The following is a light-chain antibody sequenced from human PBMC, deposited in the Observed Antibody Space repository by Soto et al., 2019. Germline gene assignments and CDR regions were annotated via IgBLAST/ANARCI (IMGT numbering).Light chain of an antibody. CDR3: QQRSNWPRT. V-gene: IGKV3-11*01. CDR2: DAS. J-gene: IGKJ2*01. CDR1: QSVSSY. Sequence: EIVLTQSPATLSLSPGERATLSCRASQSVSSYLAWYQQKPGQAPRLLIYDASNRATGIPARFSGSGSGTDFTLTISSLETEDCAVYYCQQRSNWPRTFGQGTKLEIK.